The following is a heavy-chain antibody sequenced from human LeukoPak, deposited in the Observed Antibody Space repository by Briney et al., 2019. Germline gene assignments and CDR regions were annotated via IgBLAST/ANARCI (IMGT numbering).Heavy chain of an antibody. CDR2: ISYDGKHK. CDR3: AREDDDSNGIDV. CDR1: GFTFSNYA. Sequence: GGSLRLSCAASGFTFSNYAMEWVRQAPGKGLEWVALISYDGKHKYYADSMKGRFTISRDNSKNTLYLQMNSLRAEDTAVYCCAREDDDSNGIDVWGHGTTVTVSS. J-gene: IGHJ6*02. D-gene: IGHD4-11*01. V-gene: IGHV3-30*04.